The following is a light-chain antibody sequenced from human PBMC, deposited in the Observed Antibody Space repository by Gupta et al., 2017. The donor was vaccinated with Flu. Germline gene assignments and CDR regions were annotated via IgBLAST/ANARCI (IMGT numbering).Light chain of an antibody. CDR1: SSDVGAYIY. CDR2: EVS. Sequence: QSALTQPASVSGSPGQSITISCTGTSSDVGAYIYVSWYQQHPGKAPKLMSYEVSNRPSGVSNRFAGYKSGKTASLDISGLQAEDEADDDGSSFTSSNDLVVFGTGTKVTVL. CDR3: SSFTSSNDLVV. J-gene: IGLJ1*01. V-gene: IGLV2-14*01.